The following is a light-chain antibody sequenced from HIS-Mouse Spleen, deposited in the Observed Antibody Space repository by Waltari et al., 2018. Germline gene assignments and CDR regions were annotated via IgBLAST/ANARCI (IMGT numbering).Light chain of an antibody. CDR1: SSDVGGYNY. Sequence: QSALTQPASVSGSPGQSITISCTGTSSDVGGYNYVSWYQQHPGKAPKLMIYDVSNRPSGVSNLFSGSKSGNTASLTISGLQADDEADYYCSSYTSSSFNVVFGGGTKLTVL. J-gene: IGLJ2*01. V-gene: IGLV2-14*03. CDR2: DVS. CDR3: SSYTSSSFNVV.